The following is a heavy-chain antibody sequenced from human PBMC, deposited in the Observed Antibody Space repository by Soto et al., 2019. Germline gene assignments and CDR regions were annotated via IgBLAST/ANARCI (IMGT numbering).Heavy chain of an antibody. J-gene: IGHJ6*02. CDR2: IIPIFGTA. D-gene: IGHD5-12*01. Sequence: RAAVKVSCKASVGTFSSYAISWVRQPPGQGLEWMGGIIPIFGTANYAQKFQGRVTITADESTSTAYMEMSSLRSEDTAVYYCAISGYDSSYYYCGMDVWGQGTTVTVSS. CDR3: AISGYDSSYYYCGMDV. V-gene: IGHV1-69*13. CDR1: VGTFSSYA.